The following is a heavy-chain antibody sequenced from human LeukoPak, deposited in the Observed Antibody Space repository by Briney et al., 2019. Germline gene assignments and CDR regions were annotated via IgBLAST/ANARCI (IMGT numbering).Heavy chain of an antibody. CDR3: ARAQERALNYYYYMDV. V-gene: IGHV1-69*05. D-gene: IGHD1-1*01. J-gene: IGHJ6*03. Sequence: ASVKVSCKASGGTFSGYAISWVRQAPGQGLEWMGGIIPIFGTANYAQKFQGRVTITTDESTSTAYMELSSLRSEDTAVYYCARAQERALNYYYYMDVWGKGTTVTVSS. CDR2: IIPIFGTA. CDR1: GGTFSGYA.